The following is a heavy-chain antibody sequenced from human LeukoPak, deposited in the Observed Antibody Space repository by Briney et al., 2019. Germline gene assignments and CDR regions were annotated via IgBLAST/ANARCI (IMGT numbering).Heavy chain of an antibody. V-gene: IGHV3-21*04. Sequence: GGSLRLSCAASGFTFSSYSMNWVRQAPGKGLEWVSSISSSSSYIYYADSVKGRFTISRDNGKNSLYLQMNSLRAEDTALYYCVREHYNYYMDVWDKGTTVTVSS. CDR1: GFTFSSYS. CDR3: VREHYNYYMDV. J-gene: IGHJ6*03. CDR2: ISSSSSYI.